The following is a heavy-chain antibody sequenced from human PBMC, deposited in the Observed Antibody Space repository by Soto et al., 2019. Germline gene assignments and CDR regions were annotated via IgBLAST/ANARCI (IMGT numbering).Heavy chain of an antibody. D-gene: IGHD4-17*01. Sequence: GGSLRLSCAASGFTFSSYAMHWVRQAPGKGLEWVAVISYDGSSKYYADSVKGRFTISRDNSKNTLYLQMNSLRAEDTAVYYCARVLPYGDYGNDAFDIWGQGTMVTVSS. V-gene: IGHV3-30-3*01. CDR2: ISYDGSSK. CDR1: GFTFSSYA. J-gene: IGHJ3*02. CDR3: ARVLPYGDYGNDAFDI.